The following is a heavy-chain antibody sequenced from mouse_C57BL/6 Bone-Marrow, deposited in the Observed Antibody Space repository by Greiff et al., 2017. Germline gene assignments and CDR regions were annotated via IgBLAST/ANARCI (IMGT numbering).Heavy chain of an antibody. Sequence: QVQLKQSGAELVKPGASVKISCKASGYAFSSYWMNWVRQRPGKGLEWIGQIYPGDGDTNYNGKFKGKATLTADKSSSTAYMQHSSLTSEDSAVYFCAREGGTVVSAMDYWGQGTSVTVSS. V-gene: IGHV1-80*01. CDR2: IYPGDGDT. J-gene: IGHJ4*01. CDR1: GYAFSSYW. D-gene: IGHD1-1*01. CDR3: AREGGTVVSAMDY.